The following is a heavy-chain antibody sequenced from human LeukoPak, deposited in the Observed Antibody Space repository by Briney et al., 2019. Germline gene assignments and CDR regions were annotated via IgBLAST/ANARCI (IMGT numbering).Heavy chain of an antibody. D-gene: IGHD6-13*01. CDR2: SKYGGGT. V-gene: IGHV4-59*01. J-gene: IGHJ4*02. CDR1: GGSISSYY. Sequence: PLETLSLTCTVSGGSISSYYWSWIRPRPGRGLGWIGYSKYGGGTNYNPSLKSRVTISVDTSKNQFSLKLSSVTAADTAVYYCAAEPIAAAGTVDYWGQGTLVTASS. CDR3: AAEPIAAAGTVDY.